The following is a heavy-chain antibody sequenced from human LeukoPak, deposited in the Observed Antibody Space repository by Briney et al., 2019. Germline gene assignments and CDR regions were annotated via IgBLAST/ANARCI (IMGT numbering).Heavy chain of an antibody. V-gene: IGHV4-39*07. D-gene: IGHD3-3*01. CDR2: VYYSGNT. CDR1: GGSISSSNYY. J-gene: IGHJ6*03. CDR3: ARGVNYDFWSGYYTGYYYYYYMDV. Sequence: PSETLSLTCTVSGGSISSSNYYWGWIRQPPGKGLECIGSVYYSGNTYYNPSLKSRVTISVDTSKNQFSLKLSSVTAADTAVYYCARGVNYDFWSGYYTGYYYYYYMDVWGKGTTVTVSS.